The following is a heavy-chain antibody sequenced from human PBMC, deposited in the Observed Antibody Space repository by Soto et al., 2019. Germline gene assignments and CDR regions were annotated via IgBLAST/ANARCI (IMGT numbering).Heavy chain of an antibody. D-gene: IGHD2-2*01. J-gene: IGHJ6*03. V-gene: IGHV4-31*03. CDR2: IYYSGST. Sequence: PSETLSLTCTVSGGSISSGGYYWSWIRQHPGKGLEWIGYIYYSGSTYYNPSLKSRVTISVDTSKNQFSLKLSSVTAADTAVYYCARTFVVVPAATRDYYYYMDVWGKGTTVTVSS. CDR3: ARTFVVVPAATRDYYYYMDV. CDR1: GGSISSGGYY.